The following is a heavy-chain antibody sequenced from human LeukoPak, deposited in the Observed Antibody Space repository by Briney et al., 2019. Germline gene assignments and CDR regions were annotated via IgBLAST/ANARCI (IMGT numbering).Heavy chain of an antibody. CDR1: GYTFTSYG. D-gene: IGHD2-2*01. Sequence: ASVKVSCKASGYTFTSYGISWVRQAPGQGLEWMGWISAYNGNTNYAQKLQGRVTMTTDTSTSTAYMELRSLRSDDTAVYYCARDQGYVVVPAATGYYYYGMDVWGQGTTVTVSS. V-gene: IGHV1-18*01. J-gene: IGHJ6*02. CDR3: ARDQGYVVVPAATGYYYYGMDV. CDR2: ISAYNGNT.